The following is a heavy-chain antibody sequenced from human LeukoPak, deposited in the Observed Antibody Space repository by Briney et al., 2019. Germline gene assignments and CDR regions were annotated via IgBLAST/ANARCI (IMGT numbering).Heavy chain of an antibody. CDR3: ARAQYDFWSGSYSWFDP. Sequence: GGSLRLSYAASGFTFSSYAMHWVSQAPGKGLEWVAVISYDGSNKYYADSVKGRFTISRDNSKNTLYLQMNSLRAEDTAVYHCARAQYDFWSGSYSWFDPWGQGTLVTVSS. CDR2: ISYDGSNK. V-gene: IGHV3-30*01. J-gene: IGHJ5*02. CDR1: GFTFSSYA. D-gene: IGHD3-3*01.